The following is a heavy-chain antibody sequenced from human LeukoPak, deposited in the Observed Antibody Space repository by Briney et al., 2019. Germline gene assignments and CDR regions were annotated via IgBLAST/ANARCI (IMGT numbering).Heavy chain of an antibody. CDR2: ISSSSSYI. D-gene: IGHD5-24*01. Sequence: PGGSLRLSCAASGFTFSSYSMNWVRQAPGKGLEWVSSISSSSSYIYYADSAKGRFTISRDNAKNSLYLQMNSLRAEDTAVYYCARGEMATILDYYYYMDVWGKGTTVTVSS. V-gene: IGHV3-21*01. CDR1: GFTFSSYS. J-gene: IGHJ6*03. CDR3: ARGEMATILDYYYYMDV.